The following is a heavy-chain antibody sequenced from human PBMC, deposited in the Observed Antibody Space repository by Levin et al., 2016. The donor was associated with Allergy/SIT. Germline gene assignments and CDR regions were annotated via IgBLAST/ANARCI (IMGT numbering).Heavy chain of an antibody. CDR2: ISSSSSYI. J-gene: IGHJ6*03. Sequence: WIRQPPGKGLEWVSSISSSSSYIYYADSVKGRFTISRDNAKNSLYLQMNSLRAEDTAVYYCARDGVFRSTSCFGEKRYRSCYYYYMDVWGKGTTVTVSS. V-gene: IGHV3-21*01. CDR3: ARDGVFRSTSCFGEKRYRSCYYYYMDV. D-gene: IGHD2-2*01.